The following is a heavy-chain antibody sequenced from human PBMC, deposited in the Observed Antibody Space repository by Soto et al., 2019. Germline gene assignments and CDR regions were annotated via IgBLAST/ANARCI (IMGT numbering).Heavy chain of an antibody. Sequence: GGSLRLSCAASGFTFSSYSMNWGRQAPGKGLEWVSSISSSSSYIYYADSVKGRFTISRDNAKNSLYLQMNSLRAEDTAVYYCARGGPPGWFDPWGQGTLVTVSS. CDR1: GFTFSSYS. V-gene: IGHV3-21*01. J-gene: IGHJ5*02. CDR3: ARGGPPGWFDP. CDR2: ISSSSSYI.